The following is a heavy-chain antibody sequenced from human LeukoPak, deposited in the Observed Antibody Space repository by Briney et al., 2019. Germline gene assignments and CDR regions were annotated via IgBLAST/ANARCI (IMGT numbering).Heavy chain of an antibody. CDR3: ARGVEPLAANTLAY. V-gene: IGHV3-53*01. CDR2: LYSDGNT. Sequence: PGGSLRLSCAASGFTVITNDMTWVRQAPGRGLEWDSVLYSDGNTKYADSVQGRFNISRDNSKNTLYLEMNSLSPDDTAVYYCARGVEPLAANTLAYWGQGTLVTVSS. J-gene: IGHJ4*02. D-gene: IGHD1-14*01. CDR1: GFTVITND.